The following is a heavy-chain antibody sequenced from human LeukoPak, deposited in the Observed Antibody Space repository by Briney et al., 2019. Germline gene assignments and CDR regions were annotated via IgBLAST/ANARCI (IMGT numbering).Heavy chain of an antibody. J-gene: IGHJ6*03. Sequence: ASVKISCKVSGYIFTDYFMHWVQQAPGKGLEWMGLVDPEDGETIYAEKFQGRVTITADTSTDTAYMELSSLRSEDTAVYYCANSEPDYYYYMDVWGKGTTVTVSS. CDR3: ANSEPDYYYYMDV. CDR2: VDPEDGET. CDR1: GYIFTDYF. V-gene: IGHV1-69-2*01. D-gene: IGHD1-14*01.